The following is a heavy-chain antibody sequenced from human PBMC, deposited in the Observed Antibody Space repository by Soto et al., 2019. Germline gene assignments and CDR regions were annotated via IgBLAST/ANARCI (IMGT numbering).Heavy chain of an antibody. CDR1: GASVISSRYY. CDR3: ARHGRITGTQYAMDV. D-gene: IGHD1-20*01. Sequence: QLQLQESGPGLVKPPETLPLTCTVSGASVISSRYYWGWIRQPPGKGLEWIGGIYYGGNTYKNPSLKSRVTISVDTSKNQFSLKLSSVTAADTAVYYCARHGRITGTQYAMDVWGQGTTVTVSS. J-gene: IGHJ6*02. CDR2: IYYGGNT. V-gene: IGHV4-39*01.